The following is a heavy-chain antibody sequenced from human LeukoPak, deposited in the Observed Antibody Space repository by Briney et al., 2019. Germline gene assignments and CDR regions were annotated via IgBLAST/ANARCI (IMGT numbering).Heavy chain of an antibody. D-gene: IGHD6-6*01. J-gene: IGHJ6*03. Sequence: SETLSLTCAVYGGSFSGYYWSWIRQPPGKGLEWIGEINHSGSTNYNPSLKSRVTISVDTSKNQFSLKLSSVTAADTAVYYCARGSSSSPDMDVWGKGTTVTVSS. CDR1: GGSFSGYY. CDR2: INHSGST. V-gene: IGHV4-34*01. CDR3: ARGSSSSPDMDV.